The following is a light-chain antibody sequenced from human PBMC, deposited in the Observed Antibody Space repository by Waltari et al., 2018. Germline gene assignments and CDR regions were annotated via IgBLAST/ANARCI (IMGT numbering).Light chain of an antibody. CDR2: GAS. V-gene: IGKV3-20*01. CDR3: QHYVRLPAT. J-gene: IGKJ1*01. CDR1: QSVGTS. Sequence: QSPGTLSLSPGERATLACRASQSVGTSLAWYQQKPGQAPRLLIYGASRRATGIPDRFSGSGSGTDFSLTISRLEPEDFAVYYCQHYVRLPATFGQGTKVEI.